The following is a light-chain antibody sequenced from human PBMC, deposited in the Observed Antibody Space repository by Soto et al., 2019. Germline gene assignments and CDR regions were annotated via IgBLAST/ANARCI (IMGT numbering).Light chain of an antibody. CDR1: SSNIGSHT. Sequence: LTQPPSASGTPGQTIAISCSGGSSNIGSHTVNWYQQLPGTAPRLLIYSNTQRPSGVPDRFSGSKSGTSASLAISGLQSEYEGDYHCAAWDDSLNGVVFGGGTKVTVL. CDR3: AAWDDSLNGVV. J-gene: IGLJ2*01. V-gene: IGLV1-44*01. CDR2: SNT.